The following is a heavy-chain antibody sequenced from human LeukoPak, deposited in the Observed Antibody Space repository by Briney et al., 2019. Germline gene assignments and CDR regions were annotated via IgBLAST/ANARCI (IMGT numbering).Heavy chain of an antibody. CDR3: ARRKDSTVTSFDY. Sequence: GESLKISCKGSGYSFISYWIGWVRQMPGKGLEWMGIIYSGDSDTRYSPSFQGQVTISADKSISTAYLQWSSLKASDTAMYYCARRKDSTVTSFDYWGQGTLVTVSS. CDR1: GYSFISYW. V-gene: IGHV5-51*01. J-gene: IGHJ4*02. D-gene: IGHD4-17*01. CDR2: IYSGDSDT.